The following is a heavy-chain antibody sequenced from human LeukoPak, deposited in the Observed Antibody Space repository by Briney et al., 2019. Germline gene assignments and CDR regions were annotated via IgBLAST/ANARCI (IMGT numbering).Heavy chain of an antibody. V-gene: IGHV3-66*02. CDR3: ARWGLGEMHAFDI. Sequence: PGGSLRLSRSAYRFTVSNNYMSWVRQAPGKGLEWISVIYSGGSTYYADSVKGRFTISRDNSKNTLYLQMNNLRSEDTAVYYCARWGLGEMHAFDIWGQGKMVIVS. J-gene: IGHJ3*02. CDR2: IYSGGST. CDR1: RFTVSNNY. D-gene: IGHD5-24*01.